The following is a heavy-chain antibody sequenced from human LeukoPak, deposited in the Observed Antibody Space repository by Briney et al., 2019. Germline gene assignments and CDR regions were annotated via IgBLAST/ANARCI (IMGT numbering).Heavy chain of an antibody. CDR3: ARVRVSYSSGWYGDY. CDR2: IYPSGST. Sequence: PSETLSLTCTVSGGSISSYYWSWIRQPAGQGLEWVGRIYPSGSTNYNPSLKSRVTISVDTSKNQFSLKLSSVTAADTAVYYCARVRVSYSSGWYGDYWGQGTLVTVSS. J-gene: IGHJ4*02. D-gene: IGHD6-19*01. CDR1: GGSISSYY. V-gene: IGHV4-4*07.